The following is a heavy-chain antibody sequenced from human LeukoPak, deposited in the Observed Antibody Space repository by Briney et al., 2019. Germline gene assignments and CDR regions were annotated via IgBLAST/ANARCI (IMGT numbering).Heavy chain of an antibody. J-gene: IGHJ4*02. CDR2: ISSSSSTI. V-gene: IGHV3-48*01. D-gene: IGHD3-22*01. CDR3: ARGSTYYDSSGQVPFDY. Sequence: GGPLRLSCAASGFTFSSYSMNWVRQAPGKGLEWVSYISSSSSTIYYADSVKGRFTISRDNAKNSLYLQMNSLRAEDTAVYYCARGSTYYDSSGQVPFDYWGQGTLVTVSS. CDR1: GFTFSSYS.